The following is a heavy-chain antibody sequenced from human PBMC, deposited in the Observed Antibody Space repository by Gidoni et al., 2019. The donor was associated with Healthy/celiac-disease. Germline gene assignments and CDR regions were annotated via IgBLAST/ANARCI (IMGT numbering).Heavy chain of an antibody. J-gene: IGHJ5*02. CDR3: AFSSSWYDEFDP. CDR1: GYTFTGYY. Sequence: HVQLVQSGAEAKKPGASVKVSCKPFGYTFTGYYMHWVRQAPGQGLGWMGWNHPNSGGTNYAQKFQGRVTMTRETSISTAYMELGRLRSDDTAVYYCAFSSSWYDEFDPWGQGTLVTVSS. V-gene: IGHV1-2*02. D-gene: IGHD6-13*01. CDR2: NHPNSGGT.